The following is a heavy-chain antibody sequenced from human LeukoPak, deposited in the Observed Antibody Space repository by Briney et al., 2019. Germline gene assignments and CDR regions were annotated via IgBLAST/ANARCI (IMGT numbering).Heavy chain of an antibody. Sequence: ASVKVSCKASGYTFTSYAMNWVRQAPGQGLEWMGWINTNTGNPTYAQGFTGRFVFSLDTSVSTAYLQISSLKAEDTAVYYCARESWGYYDSSGYPPYWGQGTLVTVSS. J-gene: IGHJ4*02. CDR3: ARESWGYYDSSGYPPY. V-gene: IGHV7-4-1*02. CDR2: INTNTGNP. CDR1: GYTFTSYA. D-gene: IGHD3-22*01.